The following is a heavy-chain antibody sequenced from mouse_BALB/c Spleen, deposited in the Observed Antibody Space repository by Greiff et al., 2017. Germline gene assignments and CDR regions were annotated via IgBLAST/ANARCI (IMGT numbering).Heavy chain of an antibody. J-gene: IGHJ4*01. CDR2: IDPANGNT. CDR3: ARGDGYDGNYAMDY. Sequence: EVQLQQSGAELVKPGASVKLSCTASGFNIKDTYMHWVKQRPEQGLEWIGRIDPANGNTKYDPKFQGKATITADTSSNTAYLQLSSLTSEDTAVYYCARGDGYDGNYAMDYWGQGTSVTVSS. D-gene: IGHD2-2*01. V-gene: IGHV14-3*02. CDR1: GFNIKDTY.